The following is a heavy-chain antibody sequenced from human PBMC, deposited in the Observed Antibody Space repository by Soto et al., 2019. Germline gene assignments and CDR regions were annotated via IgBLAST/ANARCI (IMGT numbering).Heavy chain of an antibody. CDR3: ARGGRWLRYGMDV. V-gene: IGHV4-34*01. J-gene: IGHJ6*02. CDR1: GGSFSCYY. Sequence: SETLSLTCAVYGGSFSCYYWSWIRQPPGKGMEWIGEINHSGSTNYNPSLKSRVTISVDTSKNQFSLKLSYVTAADTAVYYCARGGRWLRYGMDVWGQGTTVTVS. D-gene: IGHD5-12*01. CDR2: INHSGST.